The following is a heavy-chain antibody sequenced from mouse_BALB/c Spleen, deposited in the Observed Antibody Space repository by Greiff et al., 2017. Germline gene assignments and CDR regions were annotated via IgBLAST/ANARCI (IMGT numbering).Heavy chain of an antibody. J-gene: IGHJ3*01. CDR3: ARRVQRAWFAY. D-gene: IGHD2-14*01. V-gene: IGHV1-4*02. Sequence: QVQLKESAAELARPGASVKMSCKASGYTFTSYTMHWVKQRPGQGLEWIGYINPSSGYTEYNQKFKDKTTLTADKSSSTAYMQLSSLTSEDSAVYYCARRVQRAWFAYWGQGTLVTVSA. CDR1: GYTFTSYT. CDR2: INPSSGYT.